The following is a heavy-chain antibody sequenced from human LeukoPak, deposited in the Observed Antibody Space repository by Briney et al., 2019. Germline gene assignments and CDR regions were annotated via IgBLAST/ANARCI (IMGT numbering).Heavy chain of an antibody. CDR1: GGSISSYY. CDR3: ASIRPVVVPAGHRDYYYYYMDV. CDR2: IYYSGST. Sequence: SEALSLTCTVSGGSISSYYWSWIRQPPGKGLEWIGYIYYSGSTNYNPSLKSRVTISVDTSKNQFSLKLSSVTAADTAVYYCASIRPVVVPAGHRDYYYYYMDVWGKGTTVTVSS. V-gene: IGHV4-59*01. J-gene: IGHJ6*03. D-gene: IGHD2-2*01.